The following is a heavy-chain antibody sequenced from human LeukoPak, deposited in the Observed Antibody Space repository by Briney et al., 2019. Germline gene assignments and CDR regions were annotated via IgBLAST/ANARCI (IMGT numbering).Heavy chain of an antibody. J-gene: IGHJ3*01. Sequence: GGSLRLSCAASGFTFSSYWMHWVRQAPGKGLVWVSGISSDGSSTIYADSVKGRFTISRDNAKNSLYLQMNSLRAEDTAVYYCARQAESGSYFSDAFDFWGQGTMVTVSS. V-gene: IGHV3-74*01. CDR1: GFTFSSYW. CDR2: ISSDGSST. D-gene: IGHD3-10*01. CDR3: ARQAESGSYFSDAFDF.